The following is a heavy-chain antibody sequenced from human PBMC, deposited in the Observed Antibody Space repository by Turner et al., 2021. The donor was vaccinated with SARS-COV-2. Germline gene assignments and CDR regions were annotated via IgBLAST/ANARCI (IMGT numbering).Heavy chain of an antibody. Sequence: EVQLLESGGGLVQPGGSLRLSCAASGFTLSSSGMSWVRLAPGKGLEWVSGIPAISSTTYYADSLKGRFTISRDNSESTLYLQMNSLRVEGTAIYYCSKGVVSFDYWGQGVLVTVSS. V-gene: IGHV3-23*01. CDR1: GFTLSSSG. D-gene: IGHD2-21*01. CDR2: IPAISSTT. J-gene: IGHJ4*02. CDR3: SKGVVSFDY.